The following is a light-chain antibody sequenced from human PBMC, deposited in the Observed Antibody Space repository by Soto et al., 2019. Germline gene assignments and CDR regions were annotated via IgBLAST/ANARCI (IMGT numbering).Light chain of an antibody. J-gene: IGKJ3*01. Sequence: EIVMTQSPVTLSVSPGERATLSCRASQSVSSNLAWYQQKPGQAPRLLIYGASTRATGIPARFSGSGSGTEFTLTISSLQSEDFAVYYCQQYNNWPLTFPPGTQVDIK. V-gene: IGKV3-15*01. CDR2: GAS. CDR1: QSVSSN. CDR3: QQYNNWPLT.